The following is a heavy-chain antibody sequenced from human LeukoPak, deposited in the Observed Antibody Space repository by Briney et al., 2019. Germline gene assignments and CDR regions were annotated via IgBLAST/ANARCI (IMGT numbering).Heavy chain of an antibody. Sequence: PSETLSLTCTVSGGSISSSSYYWGWIRQPPGKGLEWIGSIYYSGSTYYNPSLKSRVTISVDTSKNQFSLKLSSVTAADTAVYYCARQGGYYSVDAFDIWGQGTMVTVSS. V-gene: IGHV4-39*01. CDR3: ARQGGYYSVDAFDI. CDR1: GGSISSSSYY. CDR2: IYYSGST. D-gene: IGHD3-22*01. J-gene: IGHJ3*02.